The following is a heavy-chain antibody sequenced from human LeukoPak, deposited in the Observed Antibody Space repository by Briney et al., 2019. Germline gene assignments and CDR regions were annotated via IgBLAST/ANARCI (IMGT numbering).Heavy chain of an antibody. V-gene: IGHV1-69*05. J-gene: IGHJ6*03. CDR1: GGTFSSYA. CDR3: AREAGSGSYYFLTGYYYMDV. D-gene: IGHD1-26*01. Sequence: SVKVSCKASGGTFSSYAISWVRQAPGQGLEWMGGIIPIFGTANYAQKFQGRVTITTDESTRTAYMELSSLRSEDTAVYYCAREAGSGSYYFLTGYYYMDVWGKGTTVTVSS. CDR2: IIPIFGTA.